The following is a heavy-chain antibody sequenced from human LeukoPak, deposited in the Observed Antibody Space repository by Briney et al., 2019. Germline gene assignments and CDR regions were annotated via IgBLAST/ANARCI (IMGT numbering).Heavy chain of an antibody. J-gene: IGHJ5*02. V-gene: IGHV3-49*03. CDR3: TRGIVVVPAGGWFDP. CDR2: IRSKAYGGTT. CDR1: GFTFGDYA. Sequence: GGSLRLSCTASGFTFGDYAMSWFRQAPGKGLEWVGFIRSKAYGGTTEYAASVKGRFTISRDDSKSIAYLQMNSLKNEDTAVYYCTRGIVVVPAGGWFDPWGQGTLVTVSS. D-gene: IGHD2-2*01.